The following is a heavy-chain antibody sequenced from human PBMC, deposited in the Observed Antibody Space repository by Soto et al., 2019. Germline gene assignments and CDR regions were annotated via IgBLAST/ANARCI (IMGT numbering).Heavy chain of an antibody. CDR2: IYYSGST. J-gene: IGHJ6*02. CDR1: GGSISSYY. Sequence: SETLSLTCTVSGGSISSYYWSWIRQPPGKGLEWIGYIYYSGSTNYNPSLKSRVTISVDTSKNQFSLKLSSVTAADTAVYYCARDRRGYGMDVWGQGTTVTVSS. D-gene: IGHD1-26*01. V-gene: IGHV4-59*01. CDR3: ARDRRGYGMDV.